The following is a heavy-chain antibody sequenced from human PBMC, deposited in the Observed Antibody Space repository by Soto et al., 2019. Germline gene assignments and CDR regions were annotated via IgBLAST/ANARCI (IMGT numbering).Heavy chain of an antibody. V-gene: IGHV1-18*01. Sequence: GASVKVSCKASGYTFTSYGISWVRQAPGQGLEWMGWISAYNGNTNYAQKLQGRVTMTTDTSTSTAYMELRSLRSDDTAVYYCASDTLIISSGWPHYYIDYWGQGTLVTVSS. CDR3: ASDTLIISSGWPHYYIDY. CDR1: GYTFTSYG. J-gene: IGHJ4*02. D-gene: IGHD6-19*01. CDR2: ISAYNGNT.